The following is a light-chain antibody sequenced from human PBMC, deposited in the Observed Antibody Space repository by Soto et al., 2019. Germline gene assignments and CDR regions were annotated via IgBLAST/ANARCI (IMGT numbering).Light chain of an antibody. CDR2: DAS. CDR3: QQYANLPRT. CDR1: QDISNY. Sequence: DIQMTQSPSSLSASVGDRVTITCQASQDISNYLNWYQQKPGKAPKLLIYDASNLETGVPSRFIGNGSGTDFTFTISSLQPEDIATYYCQQYANLPRTFGQGTKVEIK. J-gene: IGKJ1*01. V-gene: IGKV1-33*01.